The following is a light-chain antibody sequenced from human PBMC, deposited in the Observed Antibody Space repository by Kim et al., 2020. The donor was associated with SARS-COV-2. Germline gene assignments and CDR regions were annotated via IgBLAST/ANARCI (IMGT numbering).Light chain of an antibody. J-gene: IGLJ2*01. CDR1: NSNIGRNG. Sequence: RRTISCSGPNSNIGRNGVSWYHQVPGTAPKLLIYINNQRPSGVPDRFSVSKSGTSASLAISGLQSEDEGDYYCATWDDTLNGSVIFGGGTQLTVL. CDR2: INN. CDR3: ATWDDTLNGSVI. V-gene: IGLV1-44*01.